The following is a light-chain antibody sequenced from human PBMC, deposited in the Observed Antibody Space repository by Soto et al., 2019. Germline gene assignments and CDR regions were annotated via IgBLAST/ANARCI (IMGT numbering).Light chain of an antibody. CDR2: GDN. J-gene: IGLJ2*01. V-gene: IGLV1-40*01. Sequence: QSVLTQPPSVSGAPGQRVTISCTGSSSDIGAGYDVPWYQQHPGTAPKLLIYGDNIRPSGVADRISGSKSDTSASLAITGPEVEDEDEDYCQSYERRPSGSEIFGGGTKLTVL. CDR1: SSDIGAGYD. CDR3: QSYERRPSGSEI.